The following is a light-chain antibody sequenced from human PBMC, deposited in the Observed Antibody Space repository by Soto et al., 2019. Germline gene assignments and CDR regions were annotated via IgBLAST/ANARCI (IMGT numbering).Light chain of an antibody. Sequence: EIVLTQSPATLSLSPGERATLSCRASQSVSNYLTWYQQKPGQPPRLLIYGASTRATGVPGRFSGSGSGTEFTLTISSLQSEDFAVYYCQQYNDWWTFGQGTKVDIK. CDR3: QQYNDWWT. V-gene: IGKV3-15*01. CDR1: QSVSNY. CDR2: GAS. J-gene: IGKJ1*01.